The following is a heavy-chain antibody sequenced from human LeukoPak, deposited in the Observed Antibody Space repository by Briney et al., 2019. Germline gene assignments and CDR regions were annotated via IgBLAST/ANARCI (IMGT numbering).Heavy chain of an antibody. CDR1: GYTFTSYA. J-gene: IGHJ5*02. V-gene: IGHV1-3*01. Sequence: ASVKVSCKASGYTFTSYAMNWVRQAPGQRLEWMGWINAGNGNTKYSQKFQGRVTITRDTSAGTAYMELSSLRSEDTAVYYCARPAAGRNWFDPWGQGTLVTVSS. CDR2: INAGNGNT. D-gene: IGHD6-13*01. CDR3: ARPAAGRNWFDP.